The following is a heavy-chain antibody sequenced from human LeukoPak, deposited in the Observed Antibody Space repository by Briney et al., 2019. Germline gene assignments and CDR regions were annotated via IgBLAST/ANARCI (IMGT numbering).Heavy chain of an antibody. CDR1: GFTFSSYS. CDR3: ARDGSEKYDFWSGYPHYYYMDV. J-gene: IGHJ6*03. CDR2: ISSSSSTI. V-gene: IGHV3-48*01. Sequence: GGSLRLSCAASGFTFSSYSMNWVRQAPGKGLEWVSYISSSSSTIYYADSVKGRFTISRDNAKNSLYLQMNSLRAEDTAVYYCARDGSEKYDFWSGYPHYYYMDVWGKGTTVTVSS. D-gene: IGHD3-3*01.